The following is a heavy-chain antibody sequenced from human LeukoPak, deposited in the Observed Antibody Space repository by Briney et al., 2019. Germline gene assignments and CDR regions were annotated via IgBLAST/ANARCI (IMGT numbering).Heavy chain of an antibody. CDR2: ISGSGGST. D-gene: IGHD6-19*01. V-gene: IGHV3-23*01. J-gene: IGHJ4*02. Sequence: PGGSLRLSCAASGFTFSSYGMSWVRQAPGKGLEWVSAISGSGGSTYYADSVKGRFTISRDNSKNTLYLQMNSLRAEDTAVYYCAKDNQWLVGGYFDYWGQGTLVTVSS. CDR1: GFTFSSYG. CDR3: AKDNQWLVGGYFDY.